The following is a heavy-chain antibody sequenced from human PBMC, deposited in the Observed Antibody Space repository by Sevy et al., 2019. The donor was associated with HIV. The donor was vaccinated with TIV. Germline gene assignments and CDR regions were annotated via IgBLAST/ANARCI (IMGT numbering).Heavy chain of an antibody. J-gene: IGHJ6*02. Sequence: GGSLRISCAASGFTFKSYWMTWVRQAPGKGLEWVANINQDGSEKYYSDSLKGRFSISRDNSKNSVHLQINTLRAEDTAVYYCAREGSAYDTYYYHYAMDVWGQGTTVTVSS. V-gene: IGHV3-7*01. CDR1: GFTFKSYW. CDR2: INQDGSEK. CDR3: AREGSAYDTYYYHYAMDV. D-gene: IGHD5-12*01.